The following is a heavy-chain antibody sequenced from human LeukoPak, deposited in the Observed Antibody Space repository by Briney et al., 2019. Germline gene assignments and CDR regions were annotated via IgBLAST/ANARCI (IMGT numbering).Heavy chain of an antibody. D-gene: IGHD2-2*01. CDR3: ARLYRLVVVPAAILVFDP. V-gene: IGHV1-18*01. CDR1: GYTFTSYG. Sequence: GSSVKVSCKASGYTFTSYGISWVRQAPGQGREGMGWISAYNGNTNYAQKLQGRVTMTTDTSTSTAYMELRSLRSDDTAVYYCARLYRLVVVPAAILVFDPWGQGTLVTVSS. J-gene: IGHJ5*02. CDR2: ISAYNGNT.